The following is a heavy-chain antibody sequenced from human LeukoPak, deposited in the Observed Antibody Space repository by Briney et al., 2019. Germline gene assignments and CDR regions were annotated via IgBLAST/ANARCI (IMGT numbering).Heavy chain of an antibody. J-gene: IGHJ4*02. CDR1: GFTFSNYG. V-gene: IGHV3-30*18. CDR3: AKPTPLLSAAMAGSEY. CDR2: ISYDGSNK. Sequence: PVGSLRLSCAASGFTFSNYGMHWVRQAPGKGLEWVAIISYDGSNKNHADSVKGRFSISRDNSKNTLYLQMNSLRAEDTAVYYCAKPTPLLSAAMAGSEYWGQGTLVSDCS. D-gene: IGHD2-2*01.